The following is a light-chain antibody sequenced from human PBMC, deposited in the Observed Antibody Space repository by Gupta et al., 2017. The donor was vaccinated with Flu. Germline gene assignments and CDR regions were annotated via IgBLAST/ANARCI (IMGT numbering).Light chain of an antibody. CDR1: QSLLNSNGYYY. J-gene: IGKJ2*03. V-gene: IGKV2-28*01. Sequence: DIVMTQSPLSLPVTPGEPASIFCRSSQSLLNSNGYYYLNWYLQKPGQSPQLLIYLGSNRASGVPDRFSGGXSGXDFTLKXRRGEAEDVGVYYCMQTLQTVSFGXGTKLEIK. CDR3: MQTLQTVS. CDR2: LGS.